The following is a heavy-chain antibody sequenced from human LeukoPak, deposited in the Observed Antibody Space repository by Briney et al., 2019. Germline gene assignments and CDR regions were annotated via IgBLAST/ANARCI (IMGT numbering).Heavy chain of an antibody. V-gene: IGHV1-18*01. CDR2: ISAYNGNT. Sequence: ASVKVSCKASGYTFTSYGISWVRQAPGQGLEWMGWISAYNGNTNYAQKVQGRVTMTTDTSTSTAYMELRSLRSDDTAVYYCARRYYSSSWYYFDYWGQGTLVTVSS. CDR1: GYTFTSYG. CDR3: ARRYYSSSWYYFDY. J-gene: IGHJ4*02. D-gene: IGHD6-13*01.